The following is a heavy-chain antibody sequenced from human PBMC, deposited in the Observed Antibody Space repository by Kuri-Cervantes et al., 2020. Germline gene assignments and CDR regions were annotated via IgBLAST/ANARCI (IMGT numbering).Heavy chain of an antibody. V-gene: IGHV3-7*03. D-gene: IGHD3-10*01. Sequence: GESLKISCAASGFALTNYWMTWVRQAPGKGLEWVANIKSDGTERNYVDSVKGRFTISRDNSKNTLYLQMNSLRAEDTAVYYCARGPSKGWGSYYNPYYYYGMDVWGQGTTVTVSS. CDR3: ARGPSKGWGSYYNPYYYYGMDV. J-gene: IGHJ6*02. CDR2: IKSDGTER. CDR1: GFALTNYW.